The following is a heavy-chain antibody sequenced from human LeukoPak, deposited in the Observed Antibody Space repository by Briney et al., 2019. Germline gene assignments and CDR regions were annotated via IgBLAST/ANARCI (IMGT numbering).Heavy chain of an antibody. D-gene: IGHD5-18*01. J-gene: IGHJ4*02. V-gene: IGHV4-61*01. CDR2: IYYIGST. Sequence: SETLSLTCTVSGYSISSGYYWSWIRQPPGQGLEWIGYIYYIGSTNYNPSLKSRVTISVDTSKNQFSLKLSSVTAADTAVYYCARDRYIYGSEDGFDYWGQGTLVTVSS. CDR3: ARDRYIYGSEDGFDY. CDR1: GYSISSGYY.